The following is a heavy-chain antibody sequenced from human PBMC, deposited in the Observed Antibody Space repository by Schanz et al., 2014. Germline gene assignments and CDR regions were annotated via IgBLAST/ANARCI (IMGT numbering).Heavy chain of an antibody. D-gene: IGHD3-9*01. J-gene: IGHJ4*02. CDR2: IYSGIGA. V-gene: IGHV3-23*03. Sequence: EVQLLDSGGGLVQPGGSLRLSCAASGFTFTTHSMTWVRQAPGKGLEWVSVIYSGIGAYYADSVKDRFTVSRDNSKNTVYLQMNRLRAEDTAVYYCAKQIHYDILTVTRNWGQGTLVTVSS. CDR3: AKQIHYDILTVTRN. CDR1: GFTFTTHS.